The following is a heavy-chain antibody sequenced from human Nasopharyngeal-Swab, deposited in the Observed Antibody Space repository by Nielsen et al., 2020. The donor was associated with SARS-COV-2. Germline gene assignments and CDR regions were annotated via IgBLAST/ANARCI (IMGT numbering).Heavy chain of an antibody. CDR3: AREPHNEIGGFDL. V-gene: IGHV3-33*01. CDR2: IWYDGTGE. Sequence: GESLKISCAASGFTLSHYVMHWVRQTPGKGLECVAVIWYDGTGERYADSVKGRFTIPRDNSKNTLFLHMNSLRAEDTAIYYCAREPHNEIGGFDLWGQGTMVTVSS. D-gene: IGHD2-15*01. J-gene: IGHJ3*01. CDR1: GFTLSHYV.